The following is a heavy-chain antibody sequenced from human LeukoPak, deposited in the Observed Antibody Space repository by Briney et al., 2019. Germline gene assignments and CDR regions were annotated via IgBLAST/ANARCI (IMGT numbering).Heavy chain of an antibody. Sequence: KPSETLSLTCAVSGCTITGYHWSWLRQPPGKGLDWIGYADSRGSTLYNPSLKSRVAISVDTTQRQLFLRLTSVTAADTAVYYCARVGSGSHFDYWGQGTLVAVSS. V-gene: IGHV4-59*01. J-gene: IGHJ4*02. CDR3: ARVGSGSHFDY. CDR1: GCTITGYH. D-gene: IGHD5-12*01. CDR2: ADSRGST.